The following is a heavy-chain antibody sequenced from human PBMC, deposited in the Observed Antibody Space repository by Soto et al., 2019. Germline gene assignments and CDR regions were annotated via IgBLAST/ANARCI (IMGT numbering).Heavy chain of an antibody. Sequence: PGESLKISCKGSGYSFTSYWISWVRQMPGKGLEWMGIIYPGDSDTRYSPSFQGRVTISADKSISTAYLQWSSLKASDTAMYYCARPGQWLATPPDYWGQGTLVTVSS. CDR2: IYPGDSDT. CDR1: GYSFTSYW. J-gene: IGHJ4*02. V-gene: IGHV5-51*01. CDR3: ARPGQWLATPPDY. D-gene: IGHD6-19*01.